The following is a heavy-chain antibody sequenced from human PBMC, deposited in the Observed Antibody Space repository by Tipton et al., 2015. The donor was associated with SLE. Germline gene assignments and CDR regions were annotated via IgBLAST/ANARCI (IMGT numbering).Heavy chain of an antibody. CDR3: AREDKSYWYFDL. CDR1: GYSISSGYY. D-gene: IGHD2-15*01. J-gene: IGHJ2*01. CDR2: IYHSGST. V-gene: IGHV4-38-2*02. Sequence: GLVKPSETLSLTCDVSGYSISSGYYWGWIRQPPGKGLEWIGSIYHSGSTYYNASLKSRVTISVDTSKNQFSLNLTAVIAADTAGYYCAREDKSYWYFDLWGRGTLVTVSS.